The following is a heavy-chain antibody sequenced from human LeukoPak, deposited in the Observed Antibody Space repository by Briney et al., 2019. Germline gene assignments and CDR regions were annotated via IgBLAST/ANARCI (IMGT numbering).Heavy chain of an antibody. V-gene: IGHV4-38-2*01. J-gene: IGHJ4*02. CDR1: GYSISSGYY. CDR3: TRTKLIAAPPDY. D-gene: IGHD6-6*01. CDR2: MYHSGNT. Sequence: SETLSLTCAVSGYSISSGYYWGWIRQPPGKGLEWIGSMYHSGNTFYNPSLKSRVTISVDTSQNQFSVKLSSVTAADTAVYYCTRTKLIAAPPDYWGQGTLVTVSS.